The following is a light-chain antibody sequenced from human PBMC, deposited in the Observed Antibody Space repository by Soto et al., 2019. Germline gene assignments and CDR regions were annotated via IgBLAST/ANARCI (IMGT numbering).Light chain of an antibody. CDR1: QSVSRN. CDR3: QQYINWPIT. J-gene: IGKJ5*01. CDR2: DAS. V-gene: IGKV3D-15*01. Sequence: EIVMTQSPATLSVSPGERATLSCRASQSVSRNLAWYQQKPGQAPRLLIYDASTRATGTPARFSGSGSGTKFTLSISSLQSEDFAVYYCQQYINWPITFGQGTRLEIK.